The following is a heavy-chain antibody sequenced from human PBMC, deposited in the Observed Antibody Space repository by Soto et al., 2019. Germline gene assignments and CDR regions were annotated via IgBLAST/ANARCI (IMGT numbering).Heavy chain of an antibody. Sequence: QVQLVQSGAEVKKPGASVKVSCKASGYTFTSYDINWVRQATGQGLEWMGWMNPNSGNTGYAQKFQGRVTMTRNTSISTAYMELSSLRSEDTAVYYCASHGIAAAGVVYYFDYWGQGTLVTVSS. D-gene: IGHD6-13*01. CDR2: MNPNSGNT. CDR3: ASHGIAAAGVVYYFDY. CDR1: GYTFTSYD. V-gene: IGHV1-8*01. J-gene: IGHJ4*02.